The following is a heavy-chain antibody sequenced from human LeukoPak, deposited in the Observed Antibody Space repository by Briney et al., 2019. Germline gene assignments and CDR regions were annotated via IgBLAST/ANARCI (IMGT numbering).Heavy chain of an antibody. D-gene: IGHD1-26*01. Sequence: NPSETLSLTCTVSGGSMSGYFWGWVRQPPGKGLEWIAYIYYSGSTTYNPSLKSRVTISVDTSTNQFSLKLSSVTAADTAVYYCASLGAYFDYWGQGTLVTVSS. CDR1: GGSMSGYF. CDR2: IYYSGST. J-gene: IGHJ4*02. CDR3: ASLGAYFDY. V-gene: IGHV4-59*01.